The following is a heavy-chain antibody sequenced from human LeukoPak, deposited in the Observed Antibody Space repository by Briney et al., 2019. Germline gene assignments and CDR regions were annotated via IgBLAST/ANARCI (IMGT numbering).Heavy chain of an antibody. CDR1: GFTLSSYA. CDR3: ARDKGGSYYVYCDY. D-gene: IGHD1-26*01. CDR2: ISYDGSNK. J-gene: IGHJ4*02. Sequence: GGSLRLSCAASGFTLSSYAMHWVRQAPGKGLEGVAVISYDGSNKYYADSVKGRFTISRDNSKNTLYLQMNSLRVEDTAVYYCARDKGGSYYVYCDYWGQGTLVTVSS. V-gene: IGHV3-30-3*01.